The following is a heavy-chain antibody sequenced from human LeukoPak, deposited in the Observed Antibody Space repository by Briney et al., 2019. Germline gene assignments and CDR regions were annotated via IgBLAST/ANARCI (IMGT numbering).Heavy chain of an antibody. D-gene: IGHD3-22*01. Sequence: SETLSPTCTVSGGSISSSSFYWGWIRQPPGKGLEWIGSIYYSGSTYYNPSLRSRVTISVDTSKNQFSLKLISVTAADTAVYYCARYYYYDTSGYYPRSFFDYWGQGTLVTVSS. V-gene: IGHV4-39*01. J-gene: IGHJ4*02. CDR2: IYYSGST. CDR1: GGSISSSSFY. CDR3: ARYYYYDTSGYYPRSFFDY.